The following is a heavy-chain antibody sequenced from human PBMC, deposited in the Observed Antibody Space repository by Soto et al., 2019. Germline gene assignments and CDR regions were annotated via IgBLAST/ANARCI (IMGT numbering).Heavy chain of an antibody. V-gene: IGHV3-21*01. Sequence: EVQLVESGGGLVKPGGSLRLSCAASGFTFSSYSMNWFRQAPGKGLEWVPSISSSSSYIYYADSVKGRFTISRDNAKNSLYLQMNSLRAEDTAVYYCSRSGIAAAGYGMDVWVQGTTVTVSS. CDR2: ISSSSSYI. CDR3: SRSGIAAAGYGMDV. D-gene: IGHD6-13*01. J-gene: IGHJ6*02. CDR1: GFTFSSYS.